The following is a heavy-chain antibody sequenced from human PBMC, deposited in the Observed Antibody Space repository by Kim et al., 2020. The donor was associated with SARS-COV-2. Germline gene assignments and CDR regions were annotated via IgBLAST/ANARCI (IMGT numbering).Heavy chain of an antibody. J-gene: IGHJ5*02. V-gene: IGHV4-4*02. CDR1: GGSISSSNW. CDR2: IYHSGST. Sequence: SETLSLTCAVSGGSISSSNWWSWVRQPPGRGLWWIGVIYHSGSTNYNPSLKSRVTISVDKSKNQFSLKLSSVTAADTAVYYCARRQLNCSGGSCYFGWFDPWGQGTLVTVSS. CDR3: ARRQLNCSGGSCYFGWFDP. D-gene: IGHD2-15*01.